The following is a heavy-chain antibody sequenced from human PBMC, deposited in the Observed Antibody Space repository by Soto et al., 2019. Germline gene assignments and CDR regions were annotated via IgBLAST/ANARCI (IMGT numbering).Heavy chain of an antibody. D-gene: IGHD2-2*02. V-gene: IGHV1-18*01. CDR1: GYTFTSYG. CDR2: ISAYNGNT. CDR3: ARDGTYCSSTSCYTGWFDP. J-gene: IGHJ5*02. Sequence: ASVKVSCKASGYTFTSYGISWVRQAPGQGLEWMGWISAYNGNTNYAQKLQGRVTMTTDTSTSTAYMELRSLRSDDTAVYYCARDGTYCSSTSCYTGWFDPWGQGTLVTVSS.